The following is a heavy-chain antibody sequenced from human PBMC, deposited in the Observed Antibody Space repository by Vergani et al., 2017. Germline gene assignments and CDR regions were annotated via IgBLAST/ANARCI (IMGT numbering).Heavy chain of an antibody. CDR3: ARLYGRDSGGSKYFDY. CDR2: IHPADSDT. D-gene: IGHD5-12*01. CDR1: GYSFTNYW. Sequence: EVQLVQSGAEVKKPGESLKISCQISGYSFTNYWIGWVRQMPGKGLEWMGIIHPADSDTRYSPSFQGQVTISVDKSISTAYLQRSRLRALDSAMYYCARLYGRDSGGSKYFDYWGQGTLVTVSS. J-gene: IGHJ4*02. V-gene: IGHV5-51*01.